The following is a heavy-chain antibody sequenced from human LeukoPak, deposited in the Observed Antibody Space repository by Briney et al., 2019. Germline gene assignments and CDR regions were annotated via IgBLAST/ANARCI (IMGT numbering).Heavy chain of an antibody. Sequence: PGRSLRLSCAASGFTFSNYGMHWVRQAPGKGLEWVAVIWYDGSNKYYADSVKGRFTISRDNSKNTLYPQMKSLRAEDTAVYYCAKDRDTAMEIDYWGQGTLVTVSS. J-gene: IGHJ4*02. CDR1: GFTFSNYG. CDR3: AKDRDTAMEIDY. CDR2: IWYDGSNK. D-gene: IGHD5-18*01. V-gene: IGHV3-33*06.